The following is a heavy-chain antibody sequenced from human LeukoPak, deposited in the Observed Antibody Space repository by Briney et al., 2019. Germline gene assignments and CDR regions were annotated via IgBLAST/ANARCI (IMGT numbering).Heavy chain of an antibody. Sequence: PSETLSLTCTVSGGSISSSSYYWSWIRQPPGKGLEWIGSIYYSGSTYYNPSLKSRVTISVDTSKNQFSLKLSSVTAADTAVYYCASAWGPYYYDSSGYYSWGQGTLVTVSS. CDR2: IYYSGST. D-gene: IGHD3-22*01. CDR1: GGSISSSSYY. V-gene: IGHV4-39*01. J-gene: IGHJ4*02. CDR3: ASAWGPYYYDSSGYYS.